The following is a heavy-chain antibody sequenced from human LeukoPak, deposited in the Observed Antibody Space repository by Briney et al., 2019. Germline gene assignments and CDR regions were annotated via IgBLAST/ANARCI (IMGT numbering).Heavy chain of an antibody. V-gene: IGHV3-23*01. CDR2: ISTSGGYT. CDR1: GFTFSYYG. J-gene: IGHJ6*02. Sequence: GRSLRLSCAASGFTFSYYGMHWVRQAPGKGLEWVSVISTSGGYTYYADSVKGRSTISRDGSKNTLYLQMNSLRAEDTATYYCAKDRFSGKYYHYYGLDFWGQGTTVTVSS. CDR3: AKDRFSGKYYHYYGLDF. D-gene: IGHD3-3*02.